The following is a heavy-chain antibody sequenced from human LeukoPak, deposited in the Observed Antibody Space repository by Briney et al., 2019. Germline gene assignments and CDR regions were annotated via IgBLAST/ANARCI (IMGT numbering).Heavy chain of an antibody. V-gene: IGHV3-30*02. CDR3: ARELSDTGLDY. Sequence: PGGSLRLSCVASGFSFSTYGMHWVRQAPGKGLEWVAFIRHDGSSKYYADSVKGRFTISRDNAKNSLYLQMNSLRAEDTAVYYCARELSDTGLDYWGQGTLVTVSS. J-gene: IGHJ4*02. CDR1: GFSFSTYG. D-gene: IGHD1-1*01. CDR2: IRHDGSSK.